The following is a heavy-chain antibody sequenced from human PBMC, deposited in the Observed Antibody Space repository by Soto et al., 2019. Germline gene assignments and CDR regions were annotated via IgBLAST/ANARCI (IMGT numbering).Heavy chain of an antibody. Sequence: QVQLVQSGAEVKKPGASVKVSCKASGYTLTSYFITWVRHAPGQGLEWMGWISAYNGNTNYAQMLQGRVTMTTDTATATAYMEMRSLRSDDTALYYCARQNDYSGMDVWGQGTKVTVSS. CDR1: GYTLTSYF. CDR3: ARQNDYSGMDV. CDR2: ISAYNGNT. J-gene: IGHJ6*02. V-gene: IGHV1-18*01.